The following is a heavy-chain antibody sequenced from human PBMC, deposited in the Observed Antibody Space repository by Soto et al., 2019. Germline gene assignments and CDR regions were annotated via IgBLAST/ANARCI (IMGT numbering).Heavy chain of an antibody. CDR1: GGSISSYY. J-gene: IGHJ2*01. V-gene: IGHV4-59*01. CDR2: IYYSGST. CDR3: ARVSAGTSVHWYFDL. D-gene: IGHD6-13*01. Sequence: SETLSLTCTVSGGSISSYYWSWIRQPPGKGLEWIGYIYYSGSTNYNPSLKSRVTISVDTSKNQFSLKLSSVTAADTAVYYCARVSAGTSVHWYFDLWGRGTLVTVSS.